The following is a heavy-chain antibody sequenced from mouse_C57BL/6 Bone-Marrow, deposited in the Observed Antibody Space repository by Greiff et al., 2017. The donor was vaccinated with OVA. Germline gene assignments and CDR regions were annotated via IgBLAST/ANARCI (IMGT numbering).Heavy chain of an antibody. D-gene: IGHD2-2*01. CDR3: ARPPDGYERSYYAMDY. V-gene: IGHV1-64*01. CDR2: IHPNSGST. Sequence: QVQLQQPGAELVKPGALVKLSCKASGYTFTSYWMHWVKQRPGQGLEWIGMIHPNSGSTNYNEKFKSKATLTVDKSSSTAYMQLSSLTSEDSAVYYCARPPDGYERSYYAMDYWGQGTSVTVSS. CDR1: GYTFTSYW. J-gene: IGHJ4*01.